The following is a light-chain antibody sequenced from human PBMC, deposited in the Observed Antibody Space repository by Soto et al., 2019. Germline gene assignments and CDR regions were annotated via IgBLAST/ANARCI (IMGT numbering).Light chain of an antibody. CDR1: SSDVGGYNY. V-gene: IGLV2-14*01. CDR2: DVS. CDR3: SSYTSSSTYV. J-gene: IGLJ1*01. Sequence: QSVLTQPASVSGSPGQSITISCTGTSSDVGGYNYVSWYQQHPGKAPKLMIYDVSNRPSGVSNRFSGSKSGNTASLTISGLQAEDEADYYGSSYTSSSTYVLGTGTKVTVL.